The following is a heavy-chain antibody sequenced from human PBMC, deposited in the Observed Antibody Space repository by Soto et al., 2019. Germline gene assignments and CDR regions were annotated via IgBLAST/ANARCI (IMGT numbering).Heavy chain of an antibody. Sequence: EVQLVESGGGLVKPGGSLRLSCVDSGFTFSSYSMYWVRQAPGKGLEWVSSISAYSSPIFYADSVKGRFTISRDNAKNSLYLQMNSLRAGDTAVYYCVRGGRGYTRDDVFDIWGQGTMVTVSS. V-gene: IGHV3-21*06. J-gene: IGHJ3*02. CDR1: GFTFSSYS. CDR2: ISAYSSPI. D-gene: IGHD2-2*02. CDR3: VRGGRGYTRDDVFDI.